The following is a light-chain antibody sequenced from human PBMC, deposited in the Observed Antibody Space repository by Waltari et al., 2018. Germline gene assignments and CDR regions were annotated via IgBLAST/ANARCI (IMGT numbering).Light chain of an antibody. J-gene: IGLJ2*01. Sequence: SYELTQPPSVSVSPGQTASITCSGDKLGNRYVCWYQQRPGHSPVLVVYEDRKRPSGIPERFSGSNSGNTATLTISGTQAMDEADYYCQAWDSNTVVFGGGTKLTVL. V-gene: IGLV3-1*01. CDR3: QAWDSNTVV. CDR2: EDR. CDR1: KLGNRY.